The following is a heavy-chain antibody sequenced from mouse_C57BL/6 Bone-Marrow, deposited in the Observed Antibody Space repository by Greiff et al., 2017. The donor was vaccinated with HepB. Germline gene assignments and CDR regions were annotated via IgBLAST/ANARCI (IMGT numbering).Heavy chain of an antibody. V-gene: IGHV5-17*01. D-gene: IGHD2-4*01. CDR1: GFTFSDYG. J-gene: IGHJ3*01. CDR3: ARAMIRAGFAY. CDR2: ISSGSSTI. Sequence: EVKLVESGGGLVKPGGSLKLSCAASGFTFSDYGMHWVRQAPEKGLEWVAYISSGSSTIYYADTVKGRFTISRDNAKNTLFLQMTSLRSEDTAMYYCARAMIRAGFAYWGQGTLVTVSA.